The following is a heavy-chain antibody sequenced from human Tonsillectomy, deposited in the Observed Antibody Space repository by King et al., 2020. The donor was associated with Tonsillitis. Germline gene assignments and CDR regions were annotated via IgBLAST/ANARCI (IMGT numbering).Heavy chain of an antibody. J-gene: IGHJ6*02. D-gene: IGHD3-10*01. CDR1: GYTFTRYD. CDR2: MNPNSGNT. Sequence: QLVQSGAEVKKPGASVKVSCKASGYTFTRYDINWVRQATGQGLEWVGWMNPNSGNTGYAQKFQGRVTMTRNTSISTAYMELRSLRSEDTAVYYCASSAYYYGTSTYNYGMDVWGQGTTVTVSS. CDR3: ASSAYYYGTSTYNYGMDV. V-gene: IGHV1-8*01.